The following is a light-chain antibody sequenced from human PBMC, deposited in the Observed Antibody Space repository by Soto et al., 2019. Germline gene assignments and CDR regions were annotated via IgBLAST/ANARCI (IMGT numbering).Light chain of an antibody. Sequence: EIVMTQSPATLSVSPGERATLSCRASQSISGNLAWYQQTPGQAPRLLIYGASTRATGIPARFSGSGSGTEFTLTISSLPSEDFAVYYCQQYNNWPAHTFGGGTKVEIK. J-gene: IGKJ4*01. CDR3: QQYNNWPAHT. V-gene: IGKV3D-15*01. CDR2: GAS. CDR1: QSISGN.